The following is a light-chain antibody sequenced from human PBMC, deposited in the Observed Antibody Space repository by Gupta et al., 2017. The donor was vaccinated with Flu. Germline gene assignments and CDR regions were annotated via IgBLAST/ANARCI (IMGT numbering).Light chain of an antibody. CDR3: QQQDSIPLS. CDR1: QSVLYSSNNKNY. CDR2: WAS. Sequence: DIVMTQSPDSLAVSLGERATIICKSSQSVLYSSNNKNYLAWYQQKPGQPPKLLIYWASTRESGVPDRFSGSGSGTDFTLTISSLQAEDVAVYYCQQQDSIPLSFGGGTKVKIK. V-gene: IGKV4-1*01. J-gene: IGKJ4*01.